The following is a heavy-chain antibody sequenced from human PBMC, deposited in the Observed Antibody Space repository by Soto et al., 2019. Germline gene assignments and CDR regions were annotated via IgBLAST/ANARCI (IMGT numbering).Heavy chain of an antibody. Sequence: SQTLSLTCAISGDSVSSNSAAWNWIRQSPSRGLEWLGRTYYRSKWYNDYAVSVKSRITINPDTSKNQFSLQLNSVTPEDTAVYYCARDTRYCSGGSCYYNWFDPWGQGTLVTVSS. CDR1: GDSVSSNSAA. CDR2: TYYRSKWYN. J-gene: IGHJ5*02. V-gene: IGHV6-1*01. D-gene: IGHD2-15*01. CDR3: ARDTRYCSGGSCYYNWFDP.